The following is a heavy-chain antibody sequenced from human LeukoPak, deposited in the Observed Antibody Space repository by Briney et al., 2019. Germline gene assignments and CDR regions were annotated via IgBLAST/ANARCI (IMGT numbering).Heavy chain of an antibody. Sequence: GGSLRLSCAASGFTFSSYAMSWVRQAPGKGLEWVAVISYDGSNKYYADSVKGRFTISRDNSKNTLYLQMNSLRAEDTAVYYCAKDLIAAAGTTSGYWGQGTLVTVSS. CDR2: ISYDGSNK. V-gene: IGHV3-30*18. CDR1: GFTFSSYA. J-gene: IGHJ4*02. D-gene: IGHD6-13*01. CDR3: AKDLIAAAGTTSGY.